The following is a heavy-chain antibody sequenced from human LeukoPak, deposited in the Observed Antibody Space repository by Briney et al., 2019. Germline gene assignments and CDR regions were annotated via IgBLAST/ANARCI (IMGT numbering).Heavy chain of an antibody. V-gene: IGHV3-7*01. D-gene: IGHD3-3*01. CDR3: ATGRGVEWLLSPRY. J-gene: IGHJ4*02. Sequence: GGSLRLSCAASGFTFSSYWMSWVRQAPGKGLEWVANIKQDGSEKYYVDSVKGRFTISRDNAKNSLYLQMNSLRAEDTAVYYCATGRGVEWLLSPRYWGQGTLVTVSS. CDR2: IKQDGSEK. CDR1: GFTFSSYW.